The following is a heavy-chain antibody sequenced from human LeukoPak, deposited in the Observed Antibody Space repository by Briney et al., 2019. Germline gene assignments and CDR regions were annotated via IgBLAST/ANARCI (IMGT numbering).Heavy chain of an antibody. Sequence: PSETLSLTCTVSGDSISNYYWTWIRQPAGKGLEWIGRMYTSGATNYNPSLKSRATMSVDTSKNQLSLRLSSVTAADRAVYYCARVGGPVPAALEDAFDLWGQGTLVTVSS. J-gene: IGHJ3*01. CDR3: ARVGGPVPAALEDAFDL. D-gene: IGHD2-15*01. CDR1: GDSISNYY. V-gene: IGHV4-4*07. CDR2: MYTSGAT.